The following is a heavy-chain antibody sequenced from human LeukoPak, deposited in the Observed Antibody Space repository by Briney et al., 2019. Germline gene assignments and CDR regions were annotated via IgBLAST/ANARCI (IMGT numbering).Heavy chain of an antibody. V-gene: IGHV1-69*05. J-gene: IGHJ5*02. Sequence: SVKVSCKVSGGTFSSYAISWVRQAPGQGLEWMGRIIPIFGTANYAQKFQGRVTITTDESTSTAYMELSSLRSEDTAVYYCARDRGNWNDMNWFDPWGQGTLVTVSS. CDR1: GGTFSSYA. CDR2: IIPIFGTA. D-gene: IGHD1-1*01. CDR3: ARDRGNWNDMNWFDP.